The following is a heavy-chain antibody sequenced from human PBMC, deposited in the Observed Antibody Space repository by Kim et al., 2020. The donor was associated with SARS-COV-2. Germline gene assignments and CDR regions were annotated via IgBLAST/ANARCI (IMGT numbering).Heavy chain of an antibody. Sequence: SVKVSCKASGGTFSSYAISWVRQAPGQGLEWMGGIIPIFGTANYAQKFQGRVTITADESTSTAYMELSSLRSEDTAVYYCARAIAVADVEEYFQHWGQGTLVTVSS. D-gene: IGHD6-19*01. V-gene: IGHV1-69*13. CDR3: ARAIAVADVEEYFQH. CDR2: IIPIFGTA. J-gene: IGHJ1*01. CDR1: GGTFSSYA.